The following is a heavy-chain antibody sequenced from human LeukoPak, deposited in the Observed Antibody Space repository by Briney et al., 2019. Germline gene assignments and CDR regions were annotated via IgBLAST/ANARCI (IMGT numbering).Heavy chain of an antibody. CDR1: GGSISTYY. CDR2: ISYSGNA. Sequence: SETLSLTCSVSGGSISTYYWSWIRQPPGKGLEWIGYISYSGNANYNASLETRATISVDTSKNPFSLRLSSVTAADTAVYYCARHQSGSTYAYWGRGILVTVSS. CDR3: ARHQSGSTYAY. J-gene: IGHJ4*02. D-gene: IGHD3-3*01. V-gene: IGHV4-59*08.